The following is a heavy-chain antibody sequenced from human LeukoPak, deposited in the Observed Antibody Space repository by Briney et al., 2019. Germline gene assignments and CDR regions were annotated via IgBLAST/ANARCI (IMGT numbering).Heavy chain of an antibody. CDR3: ARGWDLYYYDSSGYYFDY. D-gene: IGHD3-22*01. J-gene: IGHJ4*02. CDR2: ISHSGST. V-gene: IGHV4-34*01. Sequence: SSETLSLTCTVSGGSMSNYCWTWIRQPPGKGLEWIGEISHSGSTSYNPSLKSRVAISVDTSKNQFSLKLSSVTAADTAVYYCARGWDLYYYDSSGYYFDYWGQGNLVTVSS. CDR1: GGSMSNYC.